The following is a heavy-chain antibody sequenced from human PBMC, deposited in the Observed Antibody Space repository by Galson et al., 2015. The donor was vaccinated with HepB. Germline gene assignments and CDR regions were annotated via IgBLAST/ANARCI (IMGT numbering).Heavy chain of an antibody. CDR2: INAGNGNT. CDR1: GYTFTSYA. Sequence: SVKVSCKASGYTFTSYAMHWVRQAPGQRLEWMGWINAGNGNTKYSQKFQGRVTITRDTSASTAYMELSSLRSEDTAVYYCAREGDYDFWSGLGLRDYYGMDVWGQGTTVTVSS. V-gene: IGHV1-3*01. D-gene: IGHD3-3*01. J-gene: IGHJ6*02. CDR3: AREGDYDFWSGLGLRDYYGMDV.